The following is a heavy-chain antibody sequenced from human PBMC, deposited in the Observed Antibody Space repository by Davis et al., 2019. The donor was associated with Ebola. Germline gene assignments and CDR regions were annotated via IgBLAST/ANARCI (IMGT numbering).Heavy chain of an antibody. D-gene: IGHD3-22*01. J-gene: IGHJ4*02. CDR1: GFTFSTYA. V-gene: IGHV3-23*01. CDR3: AKDLDYDTGGPHFDY. Sequence: GESLKISCAASGFTFSTYAMSWVRQAPAKGLEWVSGISRSVGSTHYADSVKGRFTISRDNSKNTLYLQMNSLRAEDTAVYYCAKDLDYDTGGPHFDYWGQGTLVTVSS. CDR2: ISRSVGST.